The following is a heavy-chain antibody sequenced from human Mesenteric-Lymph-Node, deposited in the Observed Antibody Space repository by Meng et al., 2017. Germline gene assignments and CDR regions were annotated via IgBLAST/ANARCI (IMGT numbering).Heavy chain of an antibody. V-gene: IGHV3-73*01. CDR1: GFTFSGSV. J-gene: IGHJ5*02. Sequence: GGSLRLSCAASGFTFSGSVIHWVRQASGKGLQWLGRNRGKVKNYATDYAASLKGRFTMSRDDSKYTAYLQMNSLKTEDTAVYYCFSQKEGSPWNTEAWGQGTPVTVSS. CDR3: FSQKEGSPWNTEA. CDR2: NRGKVKNYAT. D-gene: IGHD1-1*01.